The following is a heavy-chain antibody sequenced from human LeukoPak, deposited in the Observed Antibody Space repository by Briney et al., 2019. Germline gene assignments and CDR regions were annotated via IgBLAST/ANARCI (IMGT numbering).Heavy chain of an antibody. V-gene: IGHV1-69*01. Sequence: SVKVSCKASGGTFSSYAISWVRQAPGQGLEWMGGIIPIFGTANYAQKFQGRVTITVDESTSTAYMELSSLRSEDTAVYYRARAPEYQLLYDYWGQGTLVTVSS. D-gene: IGHD2-2*02. CDR1: GGTFSSYA. CDR3: ARAPEYQLLYDY. CDR2: IIPIFGTA. J-gene: IGHJ4*02.